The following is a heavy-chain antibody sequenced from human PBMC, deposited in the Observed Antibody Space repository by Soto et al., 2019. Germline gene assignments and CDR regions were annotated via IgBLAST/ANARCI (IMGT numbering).Heavy chain of an antibody. CDR3: ARGECVGGTCYSLAGSFYYYMDV. D-gene: IGHD2-15*01. V-gene: IGHV3-74*01. CDR1: GFTFTNYW. Sequence: EVKLVESGGGLVQPGGSLRLSCAASGFTFTNYWLYWVRQAPGKGLVWVSRINSDGSVSSYADSVKVRLTISRDNVKNTLYLQMNSLRAEDTAVYYCARGECVGGTCYSLAGSFYYYMDVWGKGTTVTVFS. CDR2: INSDGSVS. J-gene: IGHJ6*03.